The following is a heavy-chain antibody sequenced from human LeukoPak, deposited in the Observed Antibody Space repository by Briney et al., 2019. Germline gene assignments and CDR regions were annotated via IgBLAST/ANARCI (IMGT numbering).Heavy chain of an antibody. CDR2: IVPIFGTA. Sequence: ASVKVSCKASGGTFSSYAISWVRQAPGQGLVWMGGIVPIFGTANYAQKFQGRITITADESTSTAYMELSSLRSEDTAVYYCARTARGAAARVSTPFDYWGQGTLVTVSS. J-gene: IGHJ4*02. V-gene: IGHV1-69*13. CDR3: ARTARGAAARVSTPFDY. CDR1: GGTFSSYA. D-gene: IGHD6-13*01.